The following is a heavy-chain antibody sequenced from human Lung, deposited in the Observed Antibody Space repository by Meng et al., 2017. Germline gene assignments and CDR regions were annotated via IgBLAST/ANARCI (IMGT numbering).Heavy chain of an antibody. CDR3: ASGYSSGWYSFDY. CDR2: INWNGGST. D-gene: IGHD6-19*01. V-gene: IGHV3-20*04. J-gene: IGHJ4*02. Sequence: GGSLRLSCAASGFTFDDYGMSWVRQAPGKGLEWVSGINWNGGSTGYADSVKGRFTISRDNAKNSLYLQMNSPRAEDTALYYCASGYSSGWYSFDYWGQGTLVTVSS. CDR1: GFTFDDYG.